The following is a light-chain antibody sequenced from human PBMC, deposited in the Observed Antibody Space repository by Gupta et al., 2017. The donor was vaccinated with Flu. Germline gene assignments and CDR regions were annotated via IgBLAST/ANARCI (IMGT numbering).Light chain of an antibody. J-gene: IGKJ4*01. CDR2: AAS. CDR3: QQHFSAPLT. V-gene: IGKV1-16*01. Sequence: DIQMNQSPSSLSASVGDRVTITCRARQGIVTSLAWFQQKPGKAPKSLIYAASTLHSGVPSRFSGSGSGTYFTLTISSLQPEDFATYYCQQHFSAPLTFAGGTKVEIK. CDR1: QGIVTS.